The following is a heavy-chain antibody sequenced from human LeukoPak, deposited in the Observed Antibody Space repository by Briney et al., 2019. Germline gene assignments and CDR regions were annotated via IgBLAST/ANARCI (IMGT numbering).Heavy chain of an antibody. CDR2: IYYSGST. Sequence: SETLSLTCTVSGGSISSSSYYWGWIRQPPGKGLEWIGSIYYSGSTYYNPSLKSRVTISVDTSKNQFSLKLSSVTAADTAVYYCAGGYYDSSGYYPDAFDIWGQGTMVTVSS. CDR1: GGSISSSSYY. D-gene: IGHD3-22*01. J-gene: IGHJ3*02. V-gene: IGHV4-39*07. CDR3: AGGYYDSSGYYPDAFDI.